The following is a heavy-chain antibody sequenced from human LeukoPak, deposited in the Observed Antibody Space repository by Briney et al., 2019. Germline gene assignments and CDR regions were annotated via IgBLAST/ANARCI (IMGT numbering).Heavy chain of an antibody. D-gene: IGHD5-18*01. CDR2: IYYSGST. J-gene: IGHJ6*03. CDR1: GGSISSNNEY. V-gene: IGHV4-61*01. CDR3: ARDYGYGFYYYMDV. Sequence: SETLSLTCTVSGGSISSNNEYWGWIRQPPGKGLEWIGYIYYSGSTNYNPSLKSRVTISVDTSKNQFSLKLSSVTAADTAVYYCARDYGYGFYYYMDVWGKGTTVTVSS.